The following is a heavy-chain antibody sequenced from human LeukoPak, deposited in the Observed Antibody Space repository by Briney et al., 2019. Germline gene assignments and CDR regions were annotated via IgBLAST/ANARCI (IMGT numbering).Heavy chain of an antibody. CDR1: GGTFSSYA. J-gene: IGHJ4*02. CDR2: IIPIFGTA. Sequence: VASVKVSCKASGGTFSSYAISWVRQAPGQGLEWMEGIIPIFGTANYAQKFQGRVTITADKSTSTAYMELSSLRSEDTAVHYCARKGYYDILTGYYTSWGQGTLVTVSS. CDR3: ARKGYYDILTGYYTS. V-gene: IGHV1-69*06. D-gene: IGHD3-9*01.